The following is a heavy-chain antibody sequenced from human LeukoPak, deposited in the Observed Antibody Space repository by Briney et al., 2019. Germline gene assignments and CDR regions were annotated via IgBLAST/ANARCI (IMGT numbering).Heavy chain of an antibody. D-gene: IGHD1-26*01. CDR2: FYNSGRS. CDR3: ARDRELAALDP. Sequence: SETLSLTCTVSDDSISDYYRGWIRQPPGKGLEWIGYFYNSGRSTYNPSLKSRVTISADKSKNHFSLKLTSVTAADTAVYYCARDRELAALDPWGQGTLVIVSS. V-gene: IGHV4-59*12. J-gene: IGHJ5*02. CDR1: DDSISDYY.